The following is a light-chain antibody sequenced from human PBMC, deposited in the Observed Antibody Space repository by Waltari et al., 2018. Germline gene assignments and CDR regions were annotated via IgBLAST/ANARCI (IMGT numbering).Light chain of an antibody. CDR2: VNSDGSH. CDR3: QSWGTGGV. Sequence: QVVLTQSPSASASLGDSVRLTCTLSSGHSNYAIAWLQQQPEKGPRYLMKVNSDGSHSEGGATPHCSACSSSAAERFLIIPLLPSEEEADFYCQSWGTGGVFGGGTKLTVL. V-gene: IGLV4-69*01. J-gene: IGLJ3*02. CDR1: SGHSNYA.